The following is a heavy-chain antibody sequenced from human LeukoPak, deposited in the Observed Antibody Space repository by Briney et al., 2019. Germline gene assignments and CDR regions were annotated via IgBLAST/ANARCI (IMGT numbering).Heavy chain of an antibody. CDR1: GGSISSYY. D-gene: IGHD1-26*01. CDR2: TYYSGST. CDR3: ARDVGATPGYFDY. J-gene: IGHJ4*02. Sequence: SETLSLTCTVSGGSISSYYWSWIRQPPGKGLEWIGYTYYSGSTNYNPSTNYNPSLKSRVTISVDTSKNQFSLKLSSVTAADTAVYYCARDVGATPGYFDYWGQGTLVTVSS. V-gene: IGHV4-59*01.